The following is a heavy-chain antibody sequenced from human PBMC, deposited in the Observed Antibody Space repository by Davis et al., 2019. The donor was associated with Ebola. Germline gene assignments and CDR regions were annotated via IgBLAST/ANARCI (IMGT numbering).Heavy chain of an antibody. J-gene: IGHJ4*02. CDR2: ISGSGGST. CDR3: AKDEHCLTITCQPGF. D-gene: IGHD3-10*01. Sequence: GESLKISCAASGFTFSSYAMSWVRQAPGKGLEWVSAISGSGGSTYYADSVKGRFTISRDNSKNTLYLQMNSLRAEDTAVYYCAKDEHCLTITCQPGFWGQGTLVTVSS. CDR1: GFTFSSYA. V-gene: IGHV3-23*01.